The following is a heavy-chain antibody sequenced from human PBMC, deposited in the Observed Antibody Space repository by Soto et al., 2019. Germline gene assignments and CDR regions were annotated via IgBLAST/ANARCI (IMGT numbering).Heavy chain of an antibody. CDR1: GYTFSDYH. CDR2: IYPNTGGT. V-gene: IGHV1-2*02. D-gene: IGHD3-3*01. J-gene: IGHJ4*01. CDR3: STDTLFGAVIRPFEY. Sequence: GPSVKVSCKASGYTFSDYHMHWVRQAPGQGLEWMGWIYPNTGGTIYAQKFQGRVTMTRDTSISTAYMELSRLRSDDTAVYYCSTDTLFGAVIRPFEYWGHGTLVTASS.